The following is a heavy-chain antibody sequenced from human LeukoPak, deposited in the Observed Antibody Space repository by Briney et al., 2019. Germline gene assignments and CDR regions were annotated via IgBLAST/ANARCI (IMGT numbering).Heavy chain of an antibody. CDR3: ASGQLRYFDWIPHFDY. Sequence: SETLSLTCAVYGGSFSGYYWSWIRQPPGKGLEWIGEINHSGSTNYNPSLESRVTISIDTSKNQFSLKLSSVTAADAAVYYCASGQLRYFDWIPHFDYWGQGTLVTVSS. D-gene: IGHD3-9*01. CDR2: INHSGST. V-gene: IGHV4-34*01. J-gene: IGHJ4*02. CDR1: GGSFSGYY.